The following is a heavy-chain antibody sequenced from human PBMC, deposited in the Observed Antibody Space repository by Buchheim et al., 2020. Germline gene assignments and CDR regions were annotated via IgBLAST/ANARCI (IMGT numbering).Heavy chain of an antibody. CDR2: IYYSGST. J-gene: IGHJ6*02. D-gene: IGHD1-26*01. Sequence: QVQLQESGPGLVKPSETLSLTCTVSGGSISSYYWSWIRQPPGKGLEWIGYIYYSGSTNDNPSLKSRVTISVDTSKNQFSPKLSSVTAADTAVYYCARILEGSYGSFYYYYGMDVWGQGTT. CDR3: ARILEGSYGSFYYYYGMDV. V-gene: IGHV4-59*01. CDR1: GGSISSYY.